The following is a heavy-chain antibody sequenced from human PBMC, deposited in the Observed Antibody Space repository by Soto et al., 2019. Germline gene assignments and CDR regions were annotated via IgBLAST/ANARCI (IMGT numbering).Heavy chain of an antibody. J-gene: IGHJ4*02. D-gene: IGHD1-26*01. Sequence: QVQLVQSGAEVKKPGSSVKGSCKASGDAFTNYIFDWVRQAPGQGLEWMGGIIPMFGTPKYAQTFQDRVTISADVSTGPAYLELTSLRFDDTAVYYCARGRDQPPVGLYFDSWGEGTRVTVSS. V-gene: IGHV1-69*01. CDR3: ARGRDQPPVGLYFDS. CDR1: GDAFTNYI. CDR2: IIPMFGTP.